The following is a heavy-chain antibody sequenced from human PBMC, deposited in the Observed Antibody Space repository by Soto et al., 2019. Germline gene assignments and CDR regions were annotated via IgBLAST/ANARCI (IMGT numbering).Heavy chain of an antibody. CDR3: VRGLLAFFDF. CDR2: VSGGGGSS. D-gene: IGHD3-3*02. V-gene: IGHV3-23*01. Sequence: PGCSLRLSCAAAGFTFSNHAMSWVRQAPGKGLEWVSAVSGGGGSSFYADSVKGRFTISRDNSKNTVSLQMSGLRVEDTALYYCVRGLLAFFDFWGQGTPVTVS. J-gene: IGHJ4*02. CDR1: GFTFSNHA.